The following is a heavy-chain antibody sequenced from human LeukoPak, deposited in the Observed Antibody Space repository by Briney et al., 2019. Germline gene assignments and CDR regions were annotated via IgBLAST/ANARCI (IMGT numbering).Heavy chain of an antibody. CDR2: ISCDGSNK. CDR1: GFTFSSYG. V-gene: IGHV3-30*18. Sequence: PGGSLRLSCAASGFTFSSYGMHWVRQAPGKGLEWVAVISCDGSNKYYADSVKGRFTISRDNSKNTLYLQMNSLRAEGTAVYYCAKAPMGYYYYGMDVWGQGTTVTVSS. J-gene: IGHJ6*02. D-gene: IGHD2-8*01. CDR3: AKAPMGYYYYGMDV.